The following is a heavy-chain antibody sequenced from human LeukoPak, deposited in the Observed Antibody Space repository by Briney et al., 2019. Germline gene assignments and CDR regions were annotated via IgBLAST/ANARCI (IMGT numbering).Heavy chain of an antibody. D-gene: IGHD3/OR15-3a*01. Sequence: GGSLRLSCAASGFTFRNYGMNWVRQAPGKGLEWVAVISFDGRDKHHADSVEGRFTISRDNSKNTLYLQMSSLRVEDTAMYYCARDLRKSADYYFDYWGQGTLVTVSS. CDR1: GFTFRNYG. CDR3: ARDLRKSADYYFDY. CDR2: ISFDGRDK. V-gene: IGHV3-30*19. J-gene: IGHJ4*02.